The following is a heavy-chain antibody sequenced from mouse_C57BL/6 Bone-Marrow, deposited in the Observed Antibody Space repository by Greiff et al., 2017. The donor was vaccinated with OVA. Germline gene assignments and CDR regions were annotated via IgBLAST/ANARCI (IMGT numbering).Heavy chain of an antibody. Sequence: VQLQQSGAELVKPGASVKLSCKASGYTFTSYWMHWVKQRPGQGLEWIGMIHPNSGSTNYNEKFKSKATLTVDKSSSTAYMQLSSLTSEDYAVYYCARWQANWDVDRYVEVWGTGTTVTVSS. J-gene: IGHJ1*03. CDR3: ARWQANWDVDRYVEV. D-gene: IGHD4-1*01. CDR2: IHPNSGST. CDR1: GYTFTSYW. V-gene: IGHV1-64*01.